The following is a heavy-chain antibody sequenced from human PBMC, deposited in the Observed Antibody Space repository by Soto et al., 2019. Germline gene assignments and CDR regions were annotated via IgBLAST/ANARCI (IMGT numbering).Heavy chain of an antibody. J-gene: IGHJ4*02. D-gene: IGHD3-22*01. Sequence: ASETLSLTCTVSGGSIRDYYWGWIRQSPGKGLEWIGYIYYTGTTKYNPSLKSRVTISVDSSKNQFSLKLDSVTAADTAVYYCARLGGYYQAFDSWGQGTLVTVPQ. CDR3: ARLGGYYQAFDS. V-gene: IGHV4-59*08. CDR2: IYYTGTT. CDR1: GGSIRDYY.